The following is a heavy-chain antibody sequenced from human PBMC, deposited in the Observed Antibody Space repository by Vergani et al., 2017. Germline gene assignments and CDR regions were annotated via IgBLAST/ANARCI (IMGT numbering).Heavy chain of an antibody. J-gene: IGHJ4*01. CDR3: ARGSYTYSSEDY. Sequence: EVQLVETGGGLIQPGGSLRLSCAASGFTVSSNYMSWVLQAPGKGLEWVSVIYSGGSTYYADSVKGRFTISRDNSKNTLYLQMNSLRAEDTAVYYCARGSYTYSSEDYWGQGTLVTVSS. CDR2: IYSGGST. D-gene: IGHD5-18*01. CDR1: GFTVSSNY. V-gene: IGHV3-53*02.